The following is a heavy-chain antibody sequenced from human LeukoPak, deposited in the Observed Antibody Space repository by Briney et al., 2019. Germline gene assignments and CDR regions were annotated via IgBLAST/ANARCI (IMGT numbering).Heavy chain of an antibody. CDR3: ARSQNYYGSGDY. CDR1: GDSVSNGNYY. CDR2: IHYTGST. V-gene: IGHV4-61*01. J-gene: IGHJ4*02. D-gene: IGHD3-10*01. Sequence: SETPSLTCTVSGDSVSNGNYYWSWLRQPPGKALEWIGYIHYTGSTYYNPSLEGRVTISVDTSRNQFSVKLSSVTAADTAVYYCARSQNYYGSGDYWSQGTLVTVSS.